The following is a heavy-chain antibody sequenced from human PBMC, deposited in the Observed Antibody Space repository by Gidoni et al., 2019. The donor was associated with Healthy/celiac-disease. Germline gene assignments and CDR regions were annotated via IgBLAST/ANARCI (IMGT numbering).Heavy chain of an antibody. D-gene: IGHD4-17*01. CDR3: ARMTTVTPFFDY. CDR2: IFSNDEK. J-gene: IGHJ4*02. CDR1: GFSLSNARMG. Sequence: QVTLKESGPVLVKPTETLTLTCTVSGFSLSNARMGVSWIRQPPGKALEWLAHIFSNDEKSYSTSLKSRLTISKDTSKSQVVLTMTNMDPVDTATYSCARMTTVTPFFDYWGQGTLVTVSS. V-gene: IGHV2-26*01.